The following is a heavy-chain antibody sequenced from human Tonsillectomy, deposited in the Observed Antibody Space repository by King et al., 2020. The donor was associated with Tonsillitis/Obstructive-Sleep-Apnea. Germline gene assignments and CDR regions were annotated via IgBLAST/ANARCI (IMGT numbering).Heavy chain of an antibody. D-gene: IGHD3-10*01. J-gene: IGHJ6*03. V-gene: IGHV3-74*01. CDR1: GFTFSSYW. CDR3: TREAGRSYYMDV. CDR2: IKRDGSST. Sequence: VQLVESGGGLVQPGGSLRLSCAASGFTFSSYWMHWVRQAPGKGLVWVSRIKRDGSSTSYADSVTGRFTISRDNAKNTLYLQMNRLRAEDTAVYYCTREAGRSYYMDVWGKGTTVTVPS.